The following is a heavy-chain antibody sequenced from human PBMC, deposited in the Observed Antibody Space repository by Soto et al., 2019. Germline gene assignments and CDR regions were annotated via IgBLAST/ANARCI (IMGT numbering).Heavy chain of an antibody. CDR1: GYTFTTYY. CDR2: INPSGGST. V-gene: IGHV1-46*01. J-gene: IGHJ5*02. CDR3: ARNSYHFYGS. D-gene: IGHD2-2*01. Sequence: ASVKVSCKASGYTFTTYYMHWVRQAPGQGLEWMGIINPSGGSTSYAQKFQGRVTITRDTSTSTVYMELSSLRSEDTAVYYCARNSYHFYGSWGQGTLVTVSS.